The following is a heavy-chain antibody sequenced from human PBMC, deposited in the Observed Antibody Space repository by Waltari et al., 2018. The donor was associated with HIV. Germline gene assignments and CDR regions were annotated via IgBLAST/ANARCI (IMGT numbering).Heavy chain of an antibody. Sequence: EVQLVESGGGLVQPGGSLRLSCAAHGFPFSSYWMVWVRQAPGKGLEWVANIKQDGSEKYYVDSVKGRFTISRDNAKNSLYLQMNSLRAEDTAVYYCAGGGVLLWFGDLNWFDPWGQGTLVTVSS. D-gene: IGHD3-10*01. CDR1: GFPFSSYW. CDR2: IKQDGSEK. J-gene: IGHJ5*02. CDR3: AGGGVLLWFGDLNWFDP. V-gene: IGHV3-7*01.